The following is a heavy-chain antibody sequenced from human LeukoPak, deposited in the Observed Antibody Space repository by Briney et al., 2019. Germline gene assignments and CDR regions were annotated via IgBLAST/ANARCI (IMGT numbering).Heavy chain of an antibody. CDR2: LNSDGSSP. Sequence: GGSLRLSCAASGFTFSSHWMHWVRQGPGEGLVWVARLNSDGSSPRYADFVKGRFTISRDNAKNTLYLQMSTLRAEDTAVYYCARGEVGVGSTLFDYWGQGTLVTVSS. J-gene: IGHJ4*02. D-gene: IGHD1-26*01. CDR1: GFTFSSHW. CDR3: ARGEVGVGSTLFDY. V-gene: IGHV3-74*01.